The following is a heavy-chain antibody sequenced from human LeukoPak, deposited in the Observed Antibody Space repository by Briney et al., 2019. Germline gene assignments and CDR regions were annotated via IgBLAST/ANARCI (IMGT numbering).Heavy chain of an antibody. CDR2: ISSSSSYI. V-gene: IGHV3-21*01. CDR1: GFTFSSYS. D-gene: IGHD3-22*01. J-gene: IGHJ6*03. Sequence: GGSLRLSCAASGFTFSSYSMNWVRQAPGKGLEWVSSISSSSSYIYYADSVKGRFTISRDNAKNSLYLQMNSLRAEDTAVYYCAREDTMILYMDVWGKGTTVTVSS. CDR3: AREDTMILYMDV.